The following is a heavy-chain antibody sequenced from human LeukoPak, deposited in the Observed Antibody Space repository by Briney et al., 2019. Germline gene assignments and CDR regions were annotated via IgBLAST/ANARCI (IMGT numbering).Heavy chain of an antibody. CDR2: ISGSGGST. D-gene: IGHD3-10*01. CDR3: ACYGSGSPLNAFDI. Sequence: GGSLRLSCAASGFTFSSYAMSWVRQAPGKGLEWVSTISGSGGSTYYADSVKGRFTISRDNSKNTLYLQMNSLRAEDTAVYYCACYGSGSPLNAFDIWGQGTMVTVSS. J-gene: IGHJ3*02. CDR1: GFTFSSYA. V-gene: IGHV3-23*01.